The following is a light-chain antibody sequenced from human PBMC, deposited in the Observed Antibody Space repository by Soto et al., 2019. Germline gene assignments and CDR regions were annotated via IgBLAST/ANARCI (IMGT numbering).Light chain of an antibody. V-gene: IGKV3-20*01. CDR3: HQYATSPYT. CDR1: QSLSNVF. J-gene: IGKJ2*01. CDR2: GAS. Sequence: PGEGATLSCRASQSLSNVFLAWYQQKPGQAPRLLIYGASKRATGIPDRFSGSGSGTDFTLTISRLEPEDFAVYFCHQYATSPYTFXQGTKVDIK.